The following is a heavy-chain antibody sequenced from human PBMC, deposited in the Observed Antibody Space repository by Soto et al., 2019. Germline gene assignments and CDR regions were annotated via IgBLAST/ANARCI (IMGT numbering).Heavy chain of an antibody. CDR3: ARDPGQDEAIDY. V-gene: IGHV3-33*01. Sequence: QVQVVESGGGVVQPGTSLRLSCAASGFTFGHFGIHWVRQAPGKGLEWVAVIWQDVKAKFYSESVEGRFSISRDNSKNTLYLQMNTLRLDDTAVYYCARDPGQDEAIDYWGQGTMVIVSS. CDR2: IWQDVKAK. CDR1: GFTFGHFG. J-gene: IGHJ4*02.